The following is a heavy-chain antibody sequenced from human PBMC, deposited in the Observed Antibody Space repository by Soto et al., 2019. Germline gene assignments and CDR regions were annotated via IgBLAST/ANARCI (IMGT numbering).Heavy chain of an antibody. V-gene: IGHV4-4*07. D-gene: IGHD1-26*01. CDR3: ATIVGANDY. J-gene: IGHJ4*02. CDR2: IYSSGSA. Sequence: PSETLSLTCTVSGGSISTYSWTWIRQPAGKGLEWIGHIYSSGSANYNPSLKSRVSMSVDTSKNQFSLKLNSVTAAHTAVYYCATIVGANDYWGQGTLVTVS. CDR1: GGSISTYS.